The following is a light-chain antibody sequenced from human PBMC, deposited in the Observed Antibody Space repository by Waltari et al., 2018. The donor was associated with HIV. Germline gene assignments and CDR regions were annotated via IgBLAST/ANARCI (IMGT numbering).Light chain of an antibody. CDR2: RNH. V-gene: IGLV1-47*01. CDR3: VSWDDTLSALF. Sequence: QSVLTQPPAAAGTPVQRDTISCSGSRSNIGRSYVYWYQQFPGRAPKPVIYRNHYRPSGVPDRISGSKSGTAAYLAISGLRSEDEADYYCVSWDDTLSALFFGGGTKLTVL. J-gene: IGLJ2*01. CDR1: RSNIGRSY.